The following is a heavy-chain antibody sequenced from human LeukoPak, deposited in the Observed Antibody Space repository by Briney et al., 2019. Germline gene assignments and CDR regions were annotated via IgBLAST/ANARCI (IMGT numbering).Heavy chain of an antibody. Sequence: GASVKVSCKASGNTFTSYGISWVRQAPGQGLKWMGWISAYNGNTNYAQKLQGRVTMTTDTSTSTAYMELRSLRSDDTAVYYCAREEDYGDYVDWFDPWGQGTLVTVSS. CDR2: ISAYNGNT. CDR3: AREEDYGDYVDWFDP. V-gene: IGHV1-18*01. CDR1: GNTFTSYG. D-gene: IGHD4-17*01. J-gene: IGHJ5*02.